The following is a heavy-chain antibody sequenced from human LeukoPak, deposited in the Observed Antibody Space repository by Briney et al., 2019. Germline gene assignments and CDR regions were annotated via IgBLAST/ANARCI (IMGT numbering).Heavy chain of an antibody. J-gene: IGHJ4*02. CDR3: ARGEVGATRPFDY. Sequence: GGSLRLSCAASGFTFRNSAMHWVRQAPGKGLEWVSYISSSGSTIYYADSVKGRFTISRDNAKNSLYLQMNSLRAEDTAVYYCARGEVGATRPFDYWGQGTLVTVSS. CDR2: ISSSGSTI. V-gene: IGHV3-48*04. D-gene: IGHD1-26*01. CDR1: GFTFRNSA.